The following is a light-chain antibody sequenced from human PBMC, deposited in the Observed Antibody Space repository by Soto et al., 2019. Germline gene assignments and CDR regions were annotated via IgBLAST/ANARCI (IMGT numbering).Light chain of an antibody. V-gene: IGLV1-40*01. Sequence: QAVVTQPPSVSGAPGQRVTISCTGSRSNIGAGYDVHWYQQLPGTAPKLLVSGNTNRPSGVPDRFSGSKSGTSASLAITGLQAEDEADYYCQSFDSSLSGWVFGGGTKVTVL. CDR2: GNT. CDR3: QSFDSSLSGWV. CDR1: RSNIGAGYD. J-gene: IGLJ3*02.